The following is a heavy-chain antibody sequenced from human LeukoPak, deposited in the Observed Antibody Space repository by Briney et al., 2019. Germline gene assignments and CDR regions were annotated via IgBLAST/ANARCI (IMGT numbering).Heavy chain of an antibody. CDR2: ISSSGSTI. J-gene: IGHJ4*02. V-gene: IGHV3-11*01. Sequence: GGSLRLSCAASGFTFSDYHMSWIRQAPGKGLEWVSYISSSGSTIYYADSVKGRFTISRDNSKNTLYLQMNSLRAEDTAVYYCAKGRLDTNYYDSIGDLDYWGQGTLVTVSS. D-gene: IGHD3-22*01. CDR1: GFTFSDYH. CDR3: AKGRLDTNYYDSIGDLDY.